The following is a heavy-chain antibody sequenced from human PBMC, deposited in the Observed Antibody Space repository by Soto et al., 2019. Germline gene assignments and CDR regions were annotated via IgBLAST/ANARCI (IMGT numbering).Heavy chain of an antibody. Sequence: SVKVSCKASGGIFSNFAFSWVRQAPGQGLEWVGTVVPVYGAVHYAHQFQGRVTITADESTTTTYMEMSGLRSEDTAVYYCAKDGGGYPWGQGTLLTVSS. CDR2: VVPVYGAV. V-gene: IGHV1-69*13. CDR3: AKDGGGYP. D-gene: IGHD2-15*01. CDR1: GGIFSNFA. J-gene: IGHJ5*02.